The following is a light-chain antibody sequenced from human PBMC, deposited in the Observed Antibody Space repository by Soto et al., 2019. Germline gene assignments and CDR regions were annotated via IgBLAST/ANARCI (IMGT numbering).Light chain of an antibody. J-gene: IGLJ1*01. V-gene: IGLV2-14*01. CDR1: ITDVGGYNY. Sequence: QSVLTQPASVSGSPGQSITISCTGSITDVGGYNYVSWYQQHPGKAPKLMISEVSKRPSGVSDRFSGSKSGNTASLTISGLQAEDEADYYCSSHTSSRTFVFGTGTKVTVL. CDR2: EVS. CDR3: SSHTSSRTFV.